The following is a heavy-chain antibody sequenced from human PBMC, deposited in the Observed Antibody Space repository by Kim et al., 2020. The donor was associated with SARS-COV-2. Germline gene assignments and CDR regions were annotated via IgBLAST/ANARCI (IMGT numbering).Heavy chain of an antibody. D-gene: IGHD3-16*02. CDR3: ARDPMITFGGVIAPPVYFDY. J-gene: IGHJ4*02. Sequence: GGSLRLSCAASGFTFSDYYMIWIRQAPGKGLEWVSYISSSSSYTNYADSVKGRFTISRDNAKNSLYLQMNSLRAEDTAVYYCARDPMITFGGVIAPPVYFDYWGQGTLVTVSS. CDR2: ISSSSSYT. CDR1: GFTFSDYY. V-gene: IGHV3-11*06.